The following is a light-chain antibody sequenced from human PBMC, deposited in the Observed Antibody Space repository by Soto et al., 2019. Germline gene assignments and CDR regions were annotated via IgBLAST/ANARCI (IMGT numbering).Light chain of an antibody. CDR1: SSDVGGYNY. CDR2: AVS. CDR3: CSYTVSGTYV. J-gene: IGLJ1*01. V-gene: IGLV2-14*01. Sequence: SVLTQPASVSGSPGQSITISCTGTSSDVGGYNYVSWYQQHPGKAPKLIIYAVSNRPSGVSNRFSGSKSGNTATLTISGLQAEDEADYYCCSYTVSGTYVFGTGTKVTVL.